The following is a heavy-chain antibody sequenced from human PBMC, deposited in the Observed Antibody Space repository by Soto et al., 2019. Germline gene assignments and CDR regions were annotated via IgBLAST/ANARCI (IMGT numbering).Heavy chain of an antibody. Sequence: PGGSLRLSCAASGFTFSSYAMHWVRQAPGKGLEWVAVISYDGSNKYYADSVKGRFTISRDNSKNTLYLQMNSLRAEDTAVYYCARPKESIYCSSTSCSSLSPYYYYGMDVWGQGTTVTVSS. D-gene: IGHD2-2*01. CDR3: ARPKESIYCSSTSCSSLSPYYYYGMDV. CDR1: GFTFSSYA. J-gene: IGHJ6*02. V-gene: IGHV3-30-3*01. CDR2: ISYDGSNK.